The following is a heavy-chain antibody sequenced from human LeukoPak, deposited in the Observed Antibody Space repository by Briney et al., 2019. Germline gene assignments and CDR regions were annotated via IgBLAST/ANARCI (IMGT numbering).Heavy chain of an antibody. CDR1: GGSFSGYY. CDR3: ARQANWVLFDY. D-gene: IGHD7-27*01. V-gene: IGHV4-34*01. Sequence: PSETLSLTCAVYGGSFSGYYWSWIRQPPGKGLEWIGEINHSGSTNYNPSLKSRVTISVDTSKNQFSLKLSSVTAADTAVYYCARQANWVLFDYWGQGTLVTVSS. CDR2: INHSGST. J-gene: IGHJ4*02.